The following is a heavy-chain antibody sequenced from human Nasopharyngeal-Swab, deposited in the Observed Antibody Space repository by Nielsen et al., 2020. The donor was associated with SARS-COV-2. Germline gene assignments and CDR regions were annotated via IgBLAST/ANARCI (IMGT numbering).Heavy chain of an antibody. J-gene: IGHJ5*02. Sequence: WIRQPPGKGLEWVGRIKSKTDGGTTDYAAPVKGRFTISRDDSKNTLYLQMNSLKTEDTAVYYCTTDPAVIKDSAVVNLDWFDPWGQGTLVTVSS. V-gene: IGHV3-15*01. CDR3: TTDPAVIKDSAVVNLDWFDP. CDR2: IKSKTDGGTT. D-gene: IGHD2-15*01.